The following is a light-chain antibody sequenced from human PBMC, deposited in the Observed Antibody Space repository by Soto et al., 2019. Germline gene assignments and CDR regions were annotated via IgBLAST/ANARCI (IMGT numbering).Light chain of an antibody. CDR1: QSVSNNY. V-gene: IGKV3-20*01. J-gene: IGKJ5*01. CDR3: QQYGSSSIT. Sequence: EIVLTQSPGTLSLSPGERATLSCRASQSVSNNYLAWYQQKPGQAPRLLIYDTSTRATGIPARFSGSGSGTDFTLTISRLEPEDFAVYYCQQYGSSSITFGQGTRLEIK. CDR2: DTS.